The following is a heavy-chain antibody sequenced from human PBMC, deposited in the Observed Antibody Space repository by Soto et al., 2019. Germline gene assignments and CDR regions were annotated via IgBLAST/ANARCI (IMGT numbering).Heavy chain of an antibody. Sequence: ASVKVSCKTSGYTFAEYGISWFRQAPGQGLEWMGWISPYNGKTNYIQEFQDRVTITTDTSSTTVYMDLRTLKSDDTAIYFCARADYGDTKIYSFDHWGQGTLVTVSS. V-gene: IGHV1-18*01. D-gene: IGHD4-17*01. CDR3: ARADYGDTKIYSFDH. CDR2: ISPYNGKT. CDR1: GYTFAEYG. J-gene: IGHJ4*02.